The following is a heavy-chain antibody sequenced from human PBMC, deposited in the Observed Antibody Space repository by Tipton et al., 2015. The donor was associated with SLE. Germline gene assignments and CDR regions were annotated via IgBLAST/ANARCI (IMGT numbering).Heavy chain of an antibody. J-gene: IGHJ6*02. D-gene: IGHD3-3*01. V-gene: IGHV4-59*12. CDR1: GGSISGYF. Sequence: TLSLTCTVSGGSISGYFWSWIRQPPGKGLEWIGYIYYSGSTNYNPSLKSRVTISVDTSKNQFSLKLSSVTAADTAVYYCARRTGAICGVVSYYYYYGMDVWGQGTSVTVS. CDR3: ARRTGAICGVVSYYYYYGMDV. CDR2: IYYSGST.